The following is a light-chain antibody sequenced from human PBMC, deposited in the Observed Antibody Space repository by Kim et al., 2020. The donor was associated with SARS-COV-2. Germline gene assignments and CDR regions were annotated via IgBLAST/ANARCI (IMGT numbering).Light chain of an antibody. CDR1: QSVSSSY. CDR2: GAF. V-gene: IGKV3-20*01. CDR3: QQYGSSPPIT. Sequence: PGERATLSCRASQSVSSSYLAWYQQKPGQPPRLLIYGAFSRATGIPDRFSGSGSGTDFTLTISRLQPEDFAVYYCQQYGSSPPITFGQGTRLEIK. J-gene: IGKJ5*01.